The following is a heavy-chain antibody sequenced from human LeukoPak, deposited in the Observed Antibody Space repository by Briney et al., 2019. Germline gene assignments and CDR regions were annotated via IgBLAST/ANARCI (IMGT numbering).Heavy chain of an antibody. CDR1: GGSISSSNW. Sequence: PSGTLSLTCAVSGGSISSSNWWSWVRQPPGKGLEWIGEIYHSGSTNYNPPLKSRVTISVDKSKNQFSLKLSSVTAADTAVYYCAREQLTYYYYGMDVWGQGTTVTVSS. CDR2: IYHSGST. D-gene: IGHD5-18*01. CDR3: AREQLTYYYYGMDV. V-gene: IGHV4-4*02. J-gene: IGHJ6*02.